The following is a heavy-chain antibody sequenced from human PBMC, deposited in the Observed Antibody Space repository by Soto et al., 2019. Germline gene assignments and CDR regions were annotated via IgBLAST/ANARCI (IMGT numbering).Heavy chain of an antibody. CDR3: AQITTWMGAFDI. CDR1: GFSLSTSGVG. J-gene: IGHJ3*02. Sequence: QITLKESGPTLVKPTQTLTLTCTFSGFSLSTSGVGVGWIRQPPGKALEWLALIYWDDDKRYSPSLKSRLTIPKDTSKNQVVLTMTNMDPVDTATYYCAQITTWMGAFDIWGQGTMVTVSS. D-gene: IGHD3-16*01. V-gene: IGHV2-5*02. CDR2: IYWDDDK.